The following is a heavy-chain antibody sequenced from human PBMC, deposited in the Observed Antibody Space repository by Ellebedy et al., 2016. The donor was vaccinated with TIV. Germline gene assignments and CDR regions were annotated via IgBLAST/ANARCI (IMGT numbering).Heavy chain of an antibody. CDR1: GFTFDDFV. CDR3: AREDDGMDV. V-gene: IGHV3-20*04. Sequence: ESLKISCVASGFTFDDFVMNWVRQAPGKGLEWVSGIHCNGSNTAYADSVKGRFTISRDNAKKSLYLQMNGLREEDTASYYCAREDDGMDVWGQGTTVTVSS. CDR2: IHCNGSNT. J-gene: IGHJ6*02.